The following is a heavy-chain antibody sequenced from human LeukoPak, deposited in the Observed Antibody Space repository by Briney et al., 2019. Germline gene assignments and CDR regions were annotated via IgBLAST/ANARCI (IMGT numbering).Heavy chain of an antibody. J-gene: IGHJ4*02. CDR3: ARDGLGRSGYDY. V-gene: IGHV1-2*02. D-gene: IGHD3-3*01. CDR2: INPNSGGT. Sequence: GASVKVSCKASGYTFTAYYMHWVRQATGQGLEWMGWINPNSGGTNYAQKFQGRVTMTRDTSINTAYMELSTLRSDDTAVYYCARDGLGRSGYDYWGQGTLVTVSS. CDR1: GYTFTAYY.